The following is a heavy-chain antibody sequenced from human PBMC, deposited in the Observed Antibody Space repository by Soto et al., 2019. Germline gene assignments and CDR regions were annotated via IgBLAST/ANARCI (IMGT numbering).Heavy chain of an antibody. CDR2: IIPIFGTA. Sequence: QVQLVQSGAEVKKPGSSVKVSCKASGGSFSSYAISWVRQASGQGLEWMGGIIPIFGTANYAQKFQGRVTITADESTSTAYMELSSLRSEHTAVYYCARDTTVGGYFDYWGQGTLVTVSS. CDR3: ARDTTVGGYFDY. D-gene: IGHD4-17*01. CDR1: GGSFSSYA. V-gene: IGHV1-69*01. J-gene: IGHJ4*02.